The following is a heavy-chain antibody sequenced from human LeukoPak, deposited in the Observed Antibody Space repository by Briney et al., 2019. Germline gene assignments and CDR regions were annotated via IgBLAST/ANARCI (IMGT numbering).Heavy chain of an antibody. V-gene: IGHV3-23*01. J-gene: IGHJ4*02. CDR1: GFTFSSYG. CDR3: ARVQGGGFRTADY. CDR2: ISGSGGST. D-gene: IGHD1-14*01. Sequence: GGSLRLSCAASGFTFSSYGMSWVRQAPGKGLEWVSAISGSGGSTYCADSVKGRFTISRDNSKNTLFLQMNSLRGEDTAMYYCARVQGGGFRTADYWGQGTLVTVSS.